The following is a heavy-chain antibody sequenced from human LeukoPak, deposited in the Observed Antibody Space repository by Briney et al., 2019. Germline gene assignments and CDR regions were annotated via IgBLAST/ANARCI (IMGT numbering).Heavy chain of an antibody. V-gene: IGHV4-31*03. CDR3: ARSDMVRGSRVDY. CDR2: IYYSGST. CDR1: GGSISSGGYY. Sequence: SETLSLTCTVSGGSISSGGYYWSWIRQHPGKGLEWIGYIYYSGSTYYNPSLKSRVTISVDTSKNQFSLKLSSVTAADTAVYYCARSDMVRGSRVDYWGQGTLVTVSS. J-gene: IGHJ4*02. D-gene: IGHD3-10*01.